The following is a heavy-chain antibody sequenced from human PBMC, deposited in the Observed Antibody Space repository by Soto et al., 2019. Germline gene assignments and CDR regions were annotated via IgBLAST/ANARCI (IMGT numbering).Heavy chain of an antibody. J-gene: IGHJ6*02. CDR2: IYHSGST. CDR3: AREDYYDSSGYYYGLRNYYYGMDV. V-gene: IGHV4-38-2*02. CDR1: GYSISSGYY. D-gene: IGHD3-22*01. Sequence: LSLTCAVSGYSISSGYYWGWIRQPPGKGLEWIGSIYHSGSTYYNPSLKSRVTISVDTSKNQFSLKLSSVTAADTAVYYCAREDYYDSSGYYYGLRNYYYGMDVWGQGTTVTVSS.